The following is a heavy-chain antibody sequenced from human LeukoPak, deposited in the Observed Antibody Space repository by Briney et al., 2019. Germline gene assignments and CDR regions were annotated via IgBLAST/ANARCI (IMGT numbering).Heavy chain of an antibody. CDR2: ISGSGGST. J-gene: IGHJ2*01. CDR3: AKDVGIAAASDL. Sequence: GRSLRLSCAASGFTFSSYGMSWVRQAPGKELEWVSAISGSGGSTYYADSVKGRFTISRDNSKNTLYLQMNSLRAEDTAVYYCAKDVGIAAASDLWGRGTLVTVSS. CDR1: GFTFSSYG. V-gene: IGHV3-23*01. D-gene: IGHD6-13*01.